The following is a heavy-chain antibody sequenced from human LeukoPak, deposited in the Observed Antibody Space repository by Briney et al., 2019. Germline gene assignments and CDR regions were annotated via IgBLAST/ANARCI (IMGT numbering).Heavy chain of an antibody. CDR1: GFTFGSYG. CDR3: AIMHGYYDGSGYWVQ. CDR2: TPNADRT. D-gene: IGHD3-22*01. V-gene: IGHV3-23*01. J-gene: IGHJ1*01. Sequence: PGGSLRLSCAASGFTFGSYGMSWVRQAPGKGLEWVAFTPNADRTSYADSVEGRFTISRDNPMNTLYIQMNSLRDEDTAVYYCAIMHGYYDGSGYWVQWGQGTLVTVSS.